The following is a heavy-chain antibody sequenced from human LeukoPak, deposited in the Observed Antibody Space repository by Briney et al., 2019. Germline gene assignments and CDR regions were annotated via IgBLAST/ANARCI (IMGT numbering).Heavy chain of an antibody. Sequence: GGSLRLSCTASGFTASSNYTSWVRQAPGRGLEGVSLIYITDDTYNTDSVKGGFTLSRDRSKNTRDMQIKSLRPEDTPVYYCAREGGYSPYSSAGYPDLWGRGTLVTVSS. D-gene: IGHD3-22*01. V-gene: IGHV3-53*01. J-gene: IGHJ2*01. CDR3: AREGGYSPYSSAGYPDL. CDR1: GFTASSNY. CDR2: IYITDDT.